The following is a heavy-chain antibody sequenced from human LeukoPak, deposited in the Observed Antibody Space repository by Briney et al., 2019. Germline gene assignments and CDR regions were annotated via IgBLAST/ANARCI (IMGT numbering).Heavy chain of an antibody. CDR1: GYTSTGYY. V-gene: IGHV1-2*02. D-gene: IGHD6-13*01. J-gene: IGHJ4*02. CDR3: ARGLGAAAAIIDY. CDR2: INPNSGGT. Sequence: ASVKVSCKASGYTSTGYYMHWVRQAPGQGLEWMGWINPNSGGTNYAQKFQGRVTMTRDTSISTAYMELSRLRSDDTAVYYCARGLGAAAAIIDYWGQGTLATVSS.